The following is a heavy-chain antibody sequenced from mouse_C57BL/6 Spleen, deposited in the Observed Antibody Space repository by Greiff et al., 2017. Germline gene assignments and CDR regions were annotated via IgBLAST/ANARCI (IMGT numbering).Heavy chain of an antibody. CDR1: GFNIKDDY. J-gene: IGHJ3*01. Sequence: VQLQQSGAELVRPGASVKLSCTASGFNIKDDYMHWVKQRPEQGLEWIGWIVPENGDTEYASNFQGKATITADTSSNTAYLQLSSLTSEDTAVYYCTTFGNYVRFADWGQGTLVTVSA. D-gene: IGHD2-1*01. V-gene: IGHV14-4*01. CDR2: IVPENGDT. CDR3: TTFGNYVRFAD.